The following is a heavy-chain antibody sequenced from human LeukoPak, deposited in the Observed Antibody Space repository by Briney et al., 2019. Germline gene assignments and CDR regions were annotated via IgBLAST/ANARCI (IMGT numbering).Heavy chain of an antibody. D-gene: IGHD3-10*01. J-gene: IGHJ6*03. CDR1: GGSFSGYY. CDR2: INHSGST. V-gene: IGHV4-34*01. Sequence: KASETLSLTCAVYGGSFSGYYWSWIRQPPGKGLEWIGEINHSGSTNYNPSLKSRVTISVDTSKNQFSLKLSSVTAADTAVYYCARRGDRSGYYYYYYMDVWGKGTTVTISS. CDR3: ARRGDRSGYYYYYYMDV.